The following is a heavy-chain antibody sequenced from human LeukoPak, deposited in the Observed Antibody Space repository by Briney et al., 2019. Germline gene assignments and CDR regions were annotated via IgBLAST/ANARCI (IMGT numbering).Heavy chain of an antibody. Sequence: ASVTVSCKASGYTFSSYGISWLRQAPGQGLEWMGWISAYNGNTSYAQKLQGRVTMTTDTSTSTAYMELRSLRSDDTAVYYCARALVTMVRGVITYNWFDPWGQGPLVTVSS. CDR1: GYTFSSYG. V-gene: IGHV1-18*01. J-gene: IGHJ5*02. CDR2: ISAYNGNT. CDR3: ARALVTMVRGVITYNWFDP. D-gene: IGHD3-10*01.